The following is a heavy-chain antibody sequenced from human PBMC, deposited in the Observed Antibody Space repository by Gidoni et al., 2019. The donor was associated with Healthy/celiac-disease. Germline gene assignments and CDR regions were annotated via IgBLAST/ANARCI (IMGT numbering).Heavy chain of an antibody. CDR3: ARGLDYYDSSGYGASFDY. Sequence: QVQLVQSGAEVKKPGASVKVSCKASGYTVTGYYLHWVRQAPGQGLEWMGWINPNSGGTNYAQKFQGRFTMTRDTSISTAYMELSRLRSDDTAVYYCARGLDYYDSSGYGASFDYWGQGTLVTVSS. V-gene: IGHV1-2*02. CDR2: INPNSGGT. CDR1: GYTVTGYY. D-gene: IGHD3-22*01. J-gene: IGHJ4*02.